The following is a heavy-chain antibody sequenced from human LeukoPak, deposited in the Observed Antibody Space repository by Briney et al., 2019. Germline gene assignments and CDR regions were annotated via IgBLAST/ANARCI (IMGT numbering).Heavy chain of an antibody. CDR1: GYTFTSYA. V-gene: IGHV7-4-1*02. J-gene: IGHJ4*02. Sequence: ASVKVSCKASGYTFTSYAMNWVRQAPGQGLEWMGWINTNTGNPTYAQGFTGRFVFSLDTSVSTAYLQISSLKAEDTAVYYCARGVGGLRLGELSPSGVDYWGQGTLVTVSS. CDR3: ARGVGGLRLGELSPSGVDY. D-gene: IGHD3-16*02. CDR2: INTNTGNP.